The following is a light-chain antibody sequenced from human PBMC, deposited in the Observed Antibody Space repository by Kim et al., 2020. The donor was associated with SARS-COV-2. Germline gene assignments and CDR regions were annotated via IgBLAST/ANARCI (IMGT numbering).Light chain of an antibody. V-gene: IGLV3-19*01. J-gene: IGLJ2*01. CDR1: GLTSYS. CDR2: GKN. CDR3: TSRKSNDNVV. Sequence: AWGTTGSIRCEGAGLTSYSATWYQQKPQQALILLIDGKNHRPSGPPDRFSGSSSGNTASLTITGNQAGDEADYYCTSRKSNDNVVFGGGTQLTVL.